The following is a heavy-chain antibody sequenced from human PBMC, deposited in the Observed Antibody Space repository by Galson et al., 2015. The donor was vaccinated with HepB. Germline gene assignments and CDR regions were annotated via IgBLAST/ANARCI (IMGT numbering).Heavy chain of an antibody. Sequence: SETLSLTCAVYGGSFSGYYWSWIRQPPGKGLEWIGEINHSGSTNYNPSLKSRVTISVDTSKNQFSLKLSSVTAADTAVYYCARYALAIVVVTAVLGGFFDYWGQGTLVTVSS. CDR1: GGSFSGYY. V-gene: IGHV4-34*01. D-gene: IGHD2-21*02. CDR2: INHSGST. CDR3: ARYALAIVVVTAVLGGFFDY. J-gene: IGHJ4*02.